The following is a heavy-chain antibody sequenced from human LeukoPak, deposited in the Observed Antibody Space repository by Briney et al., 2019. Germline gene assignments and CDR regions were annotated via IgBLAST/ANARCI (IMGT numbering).Heavy chain of an antibody. CDR2: IRFDGSDK. V-gene: IGHV3-30*02. CDR3: AKEGTASKPSDLDY. Sequence: PGGSLRLSCAASGFIFSDYGIHWVRQAPGKGLEWVTFIRFDGSDKYYTNSVKGRFTISRDNSRSTVYLQMNSLRAEDTAVYYCAKEGTASKPSDLDYWGQGPLVTVSS. J-gene: IGHJ4*02. CDR1: GFIFSDYG. D-gene: IGHD1/OR15-1a*01.